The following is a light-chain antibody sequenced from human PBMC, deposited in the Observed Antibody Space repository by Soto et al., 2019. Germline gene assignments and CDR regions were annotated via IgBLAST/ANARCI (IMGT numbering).Light chain of an antibody. CDR3: CSHAGSDTYV. V-gene: IGLV2-23*01. CDR1: SSDVGSGNV. CDR2: EAF. J-gene: IGLJ1*01. Sequence: QTVLTQPASASGPPGQSITISCTGTSSDVGSGNVVSWYQHYPGKAPQLMIYEAFQRPSGVSSRFSGSKSGNTASLTISGLQAEDEADYYCCSHAGSDTYVFGTGTKVTVL.